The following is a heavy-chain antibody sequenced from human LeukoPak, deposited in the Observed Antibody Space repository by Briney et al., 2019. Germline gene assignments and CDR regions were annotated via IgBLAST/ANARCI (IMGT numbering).Heavy chain of an antibody. Sequence: GGSLRLSCAASGFTFSNYWMSWVRQAPGKGLEWVANIKEDGSEKYYVDSVKGRFTISRDNAKNSLYLQMNSLRAEDTAVYYCGRLAHNAWYAIDFWGQGALVTVSS. CDR3: GRLAHNAWYAIDF. V-gene: IGHV3-7*01. J-gene: IGHJ4*02. CDR2: IKEDGSEK. CDR1: GFTFSNYW. D-gene: IGHD6-13*01.